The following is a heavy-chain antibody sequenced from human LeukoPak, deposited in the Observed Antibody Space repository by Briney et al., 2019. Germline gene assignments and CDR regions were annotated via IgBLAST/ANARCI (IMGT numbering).Heavy chain of an antibody. Sequence: RGSLQISCKGSGYSFNTYWTGWVRQLPGKGLEWMGIIHPGDSDIRYSPSFQGQDTLSVDKSISTAYLQWSSLKASDTAIYFCARADGDYGRIGFFDYWGQGTLVTVSS. V-gene: IGHV5-51*01. D-gene: IGHD4-17*01. CDR3: ARADGDYGRIGFFDY. CDR1: GYSFNTYW. CDR2: IHPGDSDI. J-gene: IGHJ4*02.